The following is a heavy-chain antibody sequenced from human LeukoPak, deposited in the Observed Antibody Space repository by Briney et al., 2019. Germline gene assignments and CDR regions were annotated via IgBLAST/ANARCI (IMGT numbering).Heavy chain of an antibody. Sequence: GASVKVSCKASGYTFTGYYMHWVRQAPGQRLEWMGWINPNSGGTNYAQKFQGRVSMTRDTSISTAYMELSRLRSDDTAVCYCARVPYYYGSGSDGRNDYWGQGTLVTVSS. D-gene: IGHD3-10*01. J-gene: IGHJ4*02. CDR2: INPNSGGT. V-gene: IGHV1-2*02. CDR1: GYTFTGYY. CDR3: ARVPYYYGSGSDGRNDY.